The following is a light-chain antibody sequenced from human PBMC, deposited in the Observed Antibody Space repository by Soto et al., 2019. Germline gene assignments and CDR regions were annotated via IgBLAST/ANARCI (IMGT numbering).Light chain of an antibody. CDR2: GAS. J-gene: IGKJ4*01. Sequence: EIVMTQSPATLSVSPGERATLSCRASQSVSSNLAWYQQNPGQAPRLLIYGASTRATGIPARFSGSGSGTEFTLTISSLQSEDFAVYYCQQYNNWPVTFGGGTKVEIK. CDR1: QSVSSN. V-gene: IGKV3-15*01. CDR3: QQYNNWPVT.